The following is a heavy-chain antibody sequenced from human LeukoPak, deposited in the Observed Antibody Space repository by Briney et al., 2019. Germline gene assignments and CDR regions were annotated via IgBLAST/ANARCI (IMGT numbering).Heavy chain of an antibody. D-gene: IGHD2-2*01. CDR2: IYTSGST. CDR1: GDSISSYY. CDR3: ARAVVVVPAAMGYYYYYYMDV. V-gene: IGHV4-4*07. J-gene: IGHJ6*03. Sequence: NPSETLSLTCSVSGDSISSYYWSWIRQPAGKGLEWIGRIYTSGSTNYNPSLKSRVTMSVDTSKNQFSLKLSSVTAADTAVYYCARAVVVVPAAMGYYYYYYMDVWGKGTTVTVSS.